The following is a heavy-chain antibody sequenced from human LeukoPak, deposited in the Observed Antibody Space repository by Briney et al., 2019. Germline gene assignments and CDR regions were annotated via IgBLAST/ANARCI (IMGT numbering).Heavy chain of an antibody. Sequence: PGRSLRLSCAASGFTFSSYGMHWVRQAPGKGLEWVAVISYDGRNKYYADSVKGRFTISRDNSKNTLYLQMNSLRAEDTAVYYCAKDRLEYYYDSSGYYFDYWGQGTLVTVSS. CDR2: ISYDGRNK. J-gene: IGHJ4*02. V-gene: IGHV3-30*18. D-gene: IGHD3-22*01. CDR1: GFTFSSYG. CDR3: AKDRLEYYYDSSGYYFDY.